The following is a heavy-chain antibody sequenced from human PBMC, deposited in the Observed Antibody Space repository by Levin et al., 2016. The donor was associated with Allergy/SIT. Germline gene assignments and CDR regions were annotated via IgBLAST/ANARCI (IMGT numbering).Heavy chain of an antibody. J-gene: IGHJ6*02. Sequence: WIRQPPGKGLEWIGYIYYSGSTNYNPSLKSRVTISVDTSKNQFSLKLSSVTAADTAVYYCARGVYYYGMDVWGQGTTVTVSS. V-gene: IGHV4-59*12. CDR3: ARGVYYYGMDV. CDR2: IYYSGST.